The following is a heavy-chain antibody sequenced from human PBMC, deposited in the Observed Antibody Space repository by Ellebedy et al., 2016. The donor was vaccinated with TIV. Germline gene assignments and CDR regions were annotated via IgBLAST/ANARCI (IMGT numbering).Heavy chain of an antibody. CDR3: TRKGHGTFYGAFEI. J-gene: IGHJ3*02. V-gene: IGHV3-48*04. D-gene: IGHD1-1*01. CDR1: GFSLSAYS. Sequence: GESLKISCAASGFSLSAYSMNWVRQAPGKGPEWVSYIDSSSSPIYYADSVKGRFTVSRDNSKNSLYLQMSSLRADDTAVYYCTRKGHGTFYGAFEIWGQGTMVTVSS. CDR2: IDSSSSPI.